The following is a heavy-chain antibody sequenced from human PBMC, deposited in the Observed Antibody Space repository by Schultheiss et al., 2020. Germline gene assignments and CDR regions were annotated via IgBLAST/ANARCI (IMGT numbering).Heavy chain of an antibody. Sequence: GSLRLSCAVSGGSISSSNWWSWVRQPPGKGLEWIGEIYHSGSTNYNPSLKSRVTISVDKSKNQFSLKLSSVTAADTAVYYCASWGYCSSTSCLSHYYYMDVWGKGTTVTVSS. CDR3: ASWGYCSSTSCLSHYYYMDV. V-gene: IGHV4-4*02. J-gene: IGHJ6*03. CDR2: IYHSGST. CDR1: GGSISSSNW. D-gene: IGHD2-2*01.